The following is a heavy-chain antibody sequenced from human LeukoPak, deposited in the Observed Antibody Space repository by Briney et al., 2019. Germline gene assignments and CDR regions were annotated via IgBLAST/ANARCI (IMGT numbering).Heavy chain of an antibody. J-gene: IGHJ4*02. D-gene: IGHD4-23*01. V-gene: IGHV4-34*01. CDR2: INHSGST. CDR1: GGSFSGYY. Sequence: SETLSLTCAVYGGSFSGYYWSWIRQPPGKGLEWIGEINHSGSTNYNPSLKRRVTISVDTSKNQFSLKLSSVTAADTAVYYCARGRPGGGYWGQGTLVTVSS. CDR3: ARGRPGGGY.